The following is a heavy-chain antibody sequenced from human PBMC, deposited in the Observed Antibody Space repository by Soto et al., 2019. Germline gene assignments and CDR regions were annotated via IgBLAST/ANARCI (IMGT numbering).Heavy chain of an antibody. CDR3: ARDADCSSTSCYPDY. J-gene: IGHJ4*02. CDR1: GGTFSSYT. D-gene: IGHD2-2*01. CDR2: IIPILGIA. V-gene: IGHV1-69*08. Sequence: QVQLVQSGAEVKKPGSSVKVSCKASGGTFSSYTISWVRQAPGQGLEWMGRIIPILGIANYAQKFQDRVTITADKSTSTAYMELSSLRSEDTAVYYCARDADCSSTSCYPDYWGQGTLVTVSS.